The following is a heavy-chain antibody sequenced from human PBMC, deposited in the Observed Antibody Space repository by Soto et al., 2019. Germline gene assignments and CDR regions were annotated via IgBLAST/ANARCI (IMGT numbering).Heavy chain of an antibody. J-gene: IGHJ4*02. CDR2: MSHSGGT. V-gene: IGHV4-61*01. CDR3: ATSYGNAWYTY. CDR1: GGFVSSGSYY. Sequence: SETLSLTCAVYGGFVSSGSYYWSWIRQPPGKGLEWIGEMSHSGGTHFNPSLKSRVTTSVDTSKNQFSLNIYSVTAADTALYYCATSYGNAWYTYWGQGTQVTVSS. D-gene: IGHD6-13*01.